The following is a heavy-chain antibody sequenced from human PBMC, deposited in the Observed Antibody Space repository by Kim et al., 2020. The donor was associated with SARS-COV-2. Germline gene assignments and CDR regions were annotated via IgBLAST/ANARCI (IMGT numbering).Heavy chain of an antibody. CDR2: IKSESGGGTP. CDR1: GFTFNDAW. Sequence: GGSLRLSCAASGFTFNDAWMSWVRQAPGKGLEWVGRIKSESGGGTPEYAAPVKGRFTISRDDSTESVYLQMNSLTTEDTAVYFWVTEGDSSGYHSLDTWGQGTMVTVSS. D-gene: IGHD3-9*01. CDR3: VTEGDSSGYHSLDT. J-gene: IGHJ3*02. V-gene: IGHV3-15*01.